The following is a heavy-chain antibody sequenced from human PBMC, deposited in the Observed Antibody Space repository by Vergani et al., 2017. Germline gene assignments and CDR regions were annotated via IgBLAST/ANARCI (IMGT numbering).Heavy chain of an antibody. D-gene: IGHD6-6*01. J-gene: IGHJ5*02. CDR1: GFTFSSYG. Sequence: QVQLVESGGGVVQPGRSLRLSCAASGFTFSSYGMHWVRQAPGKGLEWVADISYDGSNKYYADSVKGRFTISRDNSKNTLYLQMNSLRAEDTAVYYCAKDLYEQLVLGPLDPWGQGTLVTVSS. V-gene: IGHV3-30*18. CDR2: ISYDGSNK. CDR3: AKDLYEQLVLGPLDP.